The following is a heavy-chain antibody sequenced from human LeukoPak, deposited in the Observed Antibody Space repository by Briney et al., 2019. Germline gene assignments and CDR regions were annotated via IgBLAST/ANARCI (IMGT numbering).Heavy chain of an antibody. V-gene: IGHV1-3*01. CDR3: ARASSGWYIF. J-gene: IGHJ4*02. D-gene: IGHD6-19*01. Sequence: EASVKVSCKASGYIFASYAMHWVRQAPGQRLEWMGWINAGNGNTKYSQKFQGRVAITRDTSASTAYMELSSLRSEDTAVYYCARASSGWYIFWGQGTLVTVSS. CDR1: GYIFASYA. CDR2: INAGNGNT.